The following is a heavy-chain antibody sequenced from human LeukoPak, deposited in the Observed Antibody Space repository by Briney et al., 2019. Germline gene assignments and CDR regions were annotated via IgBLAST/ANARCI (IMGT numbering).Heavy chain of an antibody. J-gene: IGHJ4*02. Sequence: GGSLRLSCAASGFTFSSYGMHWVRQAPGKGLEWVAFIRYDGSNKYYADSVKGRFTISRDNSKNTLYLQMNSLRAEDTAVYYCAKETYYYGSGSYSCFDYWGQGTLVTVSS. D-gene: IGHD3-10*01. CDR2: IRYDGSNK. CDR1: GFTFSSYG. CDR3: AKETYYYGSGSYSCFDY. V-gene: IGHV3-30*02.